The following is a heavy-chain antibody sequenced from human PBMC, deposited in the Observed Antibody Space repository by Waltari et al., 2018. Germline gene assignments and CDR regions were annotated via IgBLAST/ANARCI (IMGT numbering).Heavy chain of an antibody. CDR3: AGDPYGANFFDF. CDR2: IYYTGST. V-gene: IGHV4-59*01. D-gene: IGHD4-17*01. CDR1: GHSINNYY. J-gene: IGHJ4*02. Sequence: QVQLQESGPGLVKPSETLSLICTVSGHSINNYYWSWIRQSPGKGLEWIGYIYYTGSTDYNPSLKSRVIISLHTSMNQFSLTLTSVTAADSAVYYCAGDPYGANFFDFWGRGALVAVSS.